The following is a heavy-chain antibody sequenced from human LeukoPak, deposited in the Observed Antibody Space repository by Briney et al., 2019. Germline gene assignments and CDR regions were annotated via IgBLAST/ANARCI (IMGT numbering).Heavy chain of an antibody. Sequence: SETLSLTCTVSGGSINSGGFYWSWIRQHPGKGLEWIGYIYYTGSTYYNPSLRSRVTMSVDTSKNQFSLKLSSVTAADTAVYYCARQGLPAIFGVTPEYWGQGTLVTVSS. CDR2: IYYTGST. D-gene: IGHD3-3*01. V-gene: IGHV4-31*03. CDR1: GGSINSGGFY. CDR3: ARQGLPAIFGVTPEY. J-gene: IGHJ4*02.